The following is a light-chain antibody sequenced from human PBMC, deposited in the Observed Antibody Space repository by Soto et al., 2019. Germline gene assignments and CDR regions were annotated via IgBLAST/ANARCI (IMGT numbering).Light chain of an antibody. CDR2: DVS. CDR3: SSYSTSSTPVL. V-gene: IGLV2-14*03. Sequence: QSALTQPASVSGSPGQSITISCTGTSSDVGGYNYVSWYQHHPGKAPKLMIYDVSRRPSGVSNRVSGSKSGNTASLTISGLHTEDEADYYCSSYSTSSTPVLFGGGTKLTVL. CDR1: SSDVGGYNY. J-gene: IGLJ2*01.